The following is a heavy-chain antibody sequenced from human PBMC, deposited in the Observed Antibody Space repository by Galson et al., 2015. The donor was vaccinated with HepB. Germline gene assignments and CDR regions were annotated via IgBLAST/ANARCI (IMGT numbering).Heavy chain of an antibody. J-gene: IGHJ4*02. D-gene: IGHD3-16*02. Sequence: TLSLTCAVYGGSLSGYYWSWIRQPPGKGLEWIGEINDSGSTDYNPSLKSRLTISVDTSKNQLSLKLSSMTAADTALYYCARGDLYYDYIWGSYRPSYYFDFWGQGTLVTVSS. CDR1: GGSLSGYY. V-gene: IGHV4-34*01. CDR3: ARGDLYYDYIWGSYRPSYYFDF. CDR2: INDSGST.